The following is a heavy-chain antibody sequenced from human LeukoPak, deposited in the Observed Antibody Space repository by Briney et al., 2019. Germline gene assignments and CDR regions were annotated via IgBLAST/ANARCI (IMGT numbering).Heavy chain of an antibody. CDR2: ISDDGTLK. Sequence: GGSLRLSCEASGFDFIDHGMHWVRQAPGRGLEWVAVISDDGTLKFYGDSARGRFTISRDNSVNMVYLQLTSLRPDDTGVYYCARKRGGLFDYWGQGTLVTVSS. D-gene: IGHD3-16*01. V-gene: IGHV3-30*03. J-gene: IGHJ4*02. CDR3: ARKRGGLFDY. CDR1: GFDFIDHG.